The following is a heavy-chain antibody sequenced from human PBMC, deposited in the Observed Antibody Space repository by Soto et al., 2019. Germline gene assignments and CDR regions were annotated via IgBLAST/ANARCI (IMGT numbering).Heavy chain of an antibody. CDR2: DYSDSA. CDR1: GASVSSHH. D-gene: IGHD3-16*01. J-gene: IGHJ4*02. V-gene: IGHV4-59*08. Sequence: QVQLQESGPGVVKPSETLSLTCTVSGASVSSHHWTWIRQPPGKGLEWIGDYSDSASYSPSLESRDTLSADTSKNPSPLNLSSVTGADTAVYYCAAYRRGEGGRGYWGQGTLVTVSS. CDR3: AAYRRGEGGRGY.